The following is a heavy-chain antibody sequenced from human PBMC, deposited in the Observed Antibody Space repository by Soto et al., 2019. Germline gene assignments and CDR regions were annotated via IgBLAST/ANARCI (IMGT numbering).Heavy chain of an antibody. CDR2: IYYSGST. V-gene: IGHV4-39*01. J-gene: IGHJ5*02. CDR1: GGSISSGSYY. Sequence: SETLSLTCTVSGGSISSGSYYWGWIRQPPGKGLEWIGTIYYSGSTYYHPSLRSRVTLSVDTSKNQFSLKLTSVTAADTAVYYCARLEGYCSGGTCYRTSGWFDPWGQGTPVTVPQ. CDR3: ARLEGYCSGGTCYRTSGWFDP. D-gene: IGHD2-15*01.